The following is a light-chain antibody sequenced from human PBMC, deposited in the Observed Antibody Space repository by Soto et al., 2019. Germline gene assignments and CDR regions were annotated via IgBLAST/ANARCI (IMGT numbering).Light chain of an antibody. CDR1: SSDVGGYNY. Sequence: VLTQPPSASGSPGQSVTISCTGTSSDVGGYNYVSWYQHHPGKAPKLMIFEVSKRPSGVPDRFSGSKSGNAASLTVSGLQAEAEADSYCSTYAGTNTHDVVGAGTKVTV. CDR2: EVS. J-gene: IGLJ1*01. V-gene: IGLV2-8*01. CDR3: STYAGTNTHDV.